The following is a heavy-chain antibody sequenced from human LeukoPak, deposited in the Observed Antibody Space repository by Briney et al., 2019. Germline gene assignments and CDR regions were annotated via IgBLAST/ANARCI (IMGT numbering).Heavy chain of an antibody. CDR2: IYHSGST. V-gene: IGHV4-38-2*02. Sequence: SETLSLTSAVSGYSIGSGYYWGWIRQPPGKGLEWIGSIYHSGSTYYNPSLKSRVTISVDTSKNQFSLKLSSVTAADTAVYYCAREGYCSSTSRYGDGMDVWGKGTTVTVSS. CDR1: GYSIGSGYY. CDR3: AREGYCSSTSRYGDGMDV. J-gene: IGHJ6*04. D-gene: IGHD2-2*01.